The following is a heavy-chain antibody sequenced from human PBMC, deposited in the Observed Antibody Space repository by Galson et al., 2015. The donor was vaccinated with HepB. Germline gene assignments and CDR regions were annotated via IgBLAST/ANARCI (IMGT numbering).Heavy chain of an antibody. CDR1: GYTFTSYA. D-gene: IGHD6-19*01. J-gene: IGHJ4*02. V-gene: IGHV1-3*01. Sequence: SVKVSCKASGYTFTSYAMHWVRQAPGQRLEWMGWINAGNGNTKYSQKFQGRVTITRDTSASTAYMELSSLRSEDTAVYYCARVHVLAGTFDYWGQGTLVTVSS. CDR3: ARVHVLAGTFDY. CDR2: INAGNGNT.